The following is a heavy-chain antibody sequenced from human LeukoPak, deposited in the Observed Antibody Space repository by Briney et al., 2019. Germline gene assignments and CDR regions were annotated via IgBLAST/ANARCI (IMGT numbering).Heavy chain of an antibody. Sequence: KSGGSLRLSCAASGFTFSSYSINGVRQAPGKGLEWVSSFSSTSTYMYYADSVKGRFTISRDNAKNSLFLQMNSLRAEDTAVYYCAKEEWELLPDLYYGMDVWGQGTTVTVSS. D-gene: IGHD1-26*01. CDR2: FSSTSTYM. J-gene: IGHJ6*02. CDR3: AKEEWELLPDLYYGMDV. CDR1: GFTFSSYS. V-gene: IGHV3-21*04.